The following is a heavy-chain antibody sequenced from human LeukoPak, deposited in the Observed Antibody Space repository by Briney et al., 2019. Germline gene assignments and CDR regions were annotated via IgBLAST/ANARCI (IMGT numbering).Heavy chain of an antibody. CDR2: ISGDGGST. J-gene: IGHJ4*02. D-gene: IGHD6-19*01. CDR3: AKDPESVAVAGTGDY. CDR1: GFTFDDFA. V-gene: IGHV3-43*02. Sequence: GGSLRLSCAASGFTFDDFAMHGAVQAPGKGWGWVSLISGDGGSTYYADSVKGRFTISRDNSKNSLYLQMNSLRTEDTALYYCAKDPESVAVAGTGDYWGQGTLVTVSS.